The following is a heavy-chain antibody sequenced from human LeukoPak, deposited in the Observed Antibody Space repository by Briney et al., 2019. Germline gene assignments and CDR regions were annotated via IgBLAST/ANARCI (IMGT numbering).Heavy chain of an antibody. Sequence: GASVKVSCKTSGYTFTNYGISWVRQAPGQGLEWMGWISGYNGNTNYAQKLQGRVTMTTDTSTNTAYMELRSLRSDDTAVYYCARGFSGSYYTEYLDYWGQGTLVTVSS. CDR1: GYTFTNYG. CDR3: ARGFSGSYYTEYLDY. V-gene: IGHV1-18*01. CDR2: ISGYNGNT. J-gene: IGHJ4*02. D-gene: IGHD1-26*01.